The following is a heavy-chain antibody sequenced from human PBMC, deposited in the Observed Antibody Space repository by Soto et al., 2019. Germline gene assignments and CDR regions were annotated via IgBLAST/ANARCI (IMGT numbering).Heavy chain of an antibody. CDR1: GGSISSGGYS. Sequence: QLQLQESGSGLVRPSQTLSLTCAVSGGSISSGGYSWNWIRQPPGKGLEWIGYIYHSGSTLYNPSLQSRLTIPVDKPKNQFALKLSSVTAADTAVYYCARDQLEGNWFDPWGQGTLVTVSS. CDR3: ARDQLEGNWFDP. D-gene: IGHD1-1*01. V-gene: IGHV4-30-2*01. CDR2: IYHSGST. J-gene: IGHJ5*02.